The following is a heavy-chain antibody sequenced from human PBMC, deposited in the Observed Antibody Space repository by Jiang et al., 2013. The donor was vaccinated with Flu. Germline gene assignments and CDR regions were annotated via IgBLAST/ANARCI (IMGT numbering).Heavy chain of an antibody. J-gene: IGHJ4*02. Sequence: VQLLESGGGVVQPGGSLRLSCAASGFSFSSYGMHWVRQAPGKGLEWVTFIRSDGINKYYEDSVRGRFTISRDNSKNTLYLQMNSLRAEDTAVYYCAKEGSGYGFDYWGQGTLVTVSS. D-gene: IGHD5-12*01. CDR1: GFSFSSYG. CDR2: IRSDGINK. V-gene: IGHV3-30*02. CDR3: AKEGSGYGFDY.